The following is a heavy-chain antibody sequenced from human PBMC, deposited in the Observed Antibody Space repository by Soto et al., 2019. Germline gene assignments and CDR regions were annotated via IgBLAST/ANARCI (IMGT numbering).Heavy chain of an antibody. CDR1: GYTFTGYY. V-gene: IGHV1-2*02. CDR2: INPNSGGT. Sequence: QVQLVQSGAEVKKPGASVKVSCKASGYTFTGYYMHWVQQAPGQGLEWMGWINPNSGGTNYAQKFQGRVTMTRDTSISTAYMELSRLRSDDTAVYYCARLHSQKYSSGWYAAWGQGTLVTVSS. CDR3: ARLHSQKYSSGWYAA. D-gene: IGHD6-19*01. J-gene: IGHJ5*02.